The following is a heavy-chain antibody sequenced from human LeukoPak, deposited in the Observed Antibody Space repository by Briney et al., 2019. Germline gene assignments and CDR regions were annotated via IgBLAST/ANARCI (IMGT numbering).Heavy chain of an antibody. D-gene: IGHD3-10*01. CDR2: IYSGGYT. CDR3: ARGGHYYGSGSYTMDV. J-gene: IGHJ6*02. CDR1: GFTFGPYT. Sequence: GSLRLSCAASGFTFGPYTMNWVRQAPGKGLEWVSVIYSGGYTYYADSVKGRFTISRHNSNNTLYLQMNSLRAEDTAVYYCARGGHYYGSGSYTMDVWGQGTTVTVSS. V-gene: IGHV3-53*04.